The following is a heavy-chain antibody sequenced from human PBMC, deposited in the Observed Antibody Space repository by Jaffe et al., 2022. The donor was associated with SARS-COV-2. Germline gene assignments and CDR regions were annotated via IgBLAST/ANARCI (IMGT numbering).Heavy chain of an antibody. CDR3: AREGGAARIFDY. V-gene: IGHV4-59*01. J-gene: IGHJ4*02. CDR2: IYYSGST. D-gene: IGHD6-6*01. CDR1: GGSISSYY. Sequence: QVQLQESGPGLVKPSETLSLTCTVSGGSISSYYWSWIRQPPGKGLEWIGYIYYSGSTNYNPSLKSRVTISVDTSKNQFSLKLSSVTAADTAVYYCAREGGAARIFDYWGQGTLVTVSS.